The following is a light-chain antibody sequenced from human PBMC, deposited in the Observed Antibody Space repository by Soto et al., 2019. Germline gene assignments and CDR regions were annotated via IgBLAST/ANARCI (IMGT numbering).Light chain of an antibody. CDR1: QSVSSN. CDR3: QQYSNWPPWT. J-gene: IGKJ1*01. CDR2: GAS. V-gene: IGKV3-15*01. Sequence: EIVMTQSPATLSVSPLERSTLSCRASQSVSSNLAWYQQKPGQAPRLLIYGASTRATGIPARFSGSGSGTDFTLTISSLQSEDFAVYYCQQYSNWPPWTFGQGTKVDIK.